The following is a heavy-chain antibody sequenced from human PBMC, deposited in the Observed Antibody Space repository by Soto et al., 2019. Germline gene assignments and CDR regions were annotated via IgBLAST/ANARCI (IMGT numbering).Heavy chain of an antibody. J-gene: IGHJ1*01. CDR3: ARVGYCSGCSCVNAEYFQH. D-gene: IGHD2-15*01. CDR2: IIPILGIA. V-gene: IGHV1-69*02. Sequence: SVKVSCKASGGTFSSYTISWVRQAPGQGLEWMGRIIPILGIANYAQKFQGRVTITADKSTSTAYMELSSLRSEDTAVYYCARVGYCSGCSCVNAEYFQHWGQGTLVTVSA. CDR1: GGTFSSYT.